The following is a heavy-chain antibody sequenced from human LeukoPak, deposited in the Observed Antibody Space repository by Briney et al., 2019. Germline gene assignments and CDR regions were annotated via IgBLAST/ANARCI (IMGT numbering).Heavy chain of an antibody. D-gene: IGHD3-10*02. CDR3: ARGVFGELEKLMFQH. V-gene: IGHV1-46*01. J-gene: IGHJ1*01. CDR1: GYTFTSYY. Sequence: ASVKVSCKASGYTFTSYYIHWVRQAPGQGLEWMGIINPSGGSTSYPQKFQDRVTMTRDTSTSTVYMELSSLKSDDTAIYYCARGVFGELEKLMFQHWGQGTLVTVS. CDR2: INPSGGST.